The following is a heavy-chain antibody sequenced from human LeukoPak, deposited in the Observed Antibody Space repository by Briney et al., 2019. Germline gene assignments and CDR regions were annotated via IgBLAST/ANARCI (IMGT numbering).Heavy chain of an antibody. D-gene: IGHD3-22*01. Sequence: GASVKVSCKASGYTFTSYYMHWVRQAPGQGLEWMGIINPSGGSTSYAQKFQGRVTMTRDTSTSTVYMELSSLRSEDTAVYYCARDPHPYYDSSGYGQPQRDYWGQGTLVTVSS. CDR3: ARDPHPYYDSSGYGQPQRDY. CDR1: GYTFTSYY. V-gene: IGHV1-46*01. CDR2: INPSGGST. J-gene: IGHJ4*02.